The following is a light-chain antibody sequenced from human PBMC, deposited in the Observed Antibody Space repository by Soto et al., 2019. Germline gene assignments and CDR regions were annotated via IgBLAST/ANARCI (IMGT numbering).Light chain of an antibody. J-gene: IGKJ1*01. CDR3: QQYNSYSGT. V-gene: IGKV1-5*03. Sequence: DIQMTQSPSTLSASVGDIVTTTCRASQSISSWLAWYQQKPGKAPKLLIYKASSLESRVTSRFSGSGSGTEFTLTNSSLQPDDFATYYGQQYNSYSGTFGQGTKVEIK. CDR2: KAS. CDR1: QSISSW.